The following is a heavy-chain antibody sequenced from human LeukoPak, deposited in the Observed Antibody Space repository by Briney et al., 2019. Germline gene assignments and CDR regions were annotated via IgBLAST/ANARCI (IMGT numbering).Heavy chain of an antibody. J-gene: IGHJ4*02. Sequence: ASVKVSCKASGYTFTGYYMHWVRQAPGQGLEWMGWINPNSGGTNYAQTFQGRVTMTRDTSISTAYMELSRLRSDDTAVYYCARDQQDGELDYWGQGTLVTVSS. V-gene: IGHV1-2*02. CDR1: GYTFTGYY. CDR2: INPNSGGT. D-gene: IGHD4-17*01. CDR3: ARDQQDGELDY.